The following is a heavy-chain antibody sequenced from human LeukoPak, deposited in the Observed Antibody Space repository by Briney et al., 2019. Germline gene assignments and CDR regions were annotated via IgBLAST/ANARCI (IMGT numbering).Heavy chain of an antibody. V-gene: IGHV4-34*01. J-gene: IGHJ6*02. D-gene: IGHD5-18*01. CDR1: GGSFSGYY. Sequence: SETLSLTRAVYGGSFSGYYWSWIRQPPGKGLEWIGSIYYSGRTYFNPSLKTRVTMSVDTSKNQFSLKLSSVTAVDTAVYYCAKHPADTVSYYYGMDVWGQGTTVTVAS. CDR2: IYYSGRT. CDR3: AKHPADTVSYYYGMDV.